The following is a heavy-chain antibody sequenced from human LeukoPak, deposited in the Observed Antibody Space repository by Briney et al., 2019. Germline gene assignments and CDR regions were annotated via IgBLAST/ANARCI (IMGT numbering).Heavy chain of an antibody. V-gene: IGHV3-30*02. Sequence: TGGSLRLSCAASGFTFSSYGMHWVRQAPGKGLEWVAFIRYDGSNKYYADSVKGRFTISRDNSKNTLYLQMGSLRAEDMAVYYCARDQRGTSGSYGEFDYWGQGTLVTVSS. CDR2: IRYDGSNK. CDR3: ARDQRGTSGSYGEFDY. J-gene: IGHJ4*02. D-gene: IGHD1-26*01. CDR1: GFTFSSYG.